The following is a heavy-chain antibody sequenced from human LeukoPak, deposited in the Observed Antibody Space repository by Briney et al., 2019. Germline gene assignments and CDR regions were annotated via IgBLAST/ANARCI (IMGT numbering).Heavy chain of an antibody. CDR2: IKSESVGGAI. V-gene: IGHV3-15*01. J-gene: IGHJ4*02. CDR1: GLTFSNAW. CDR3: TTTYHYDTTGYSSYY. Sequence: GGSLRLSCVVSGLTFSNAWMTWVRQAPGKGLEWVGRIKSESVGGAIDYAAPVKGRFTISRDDSRNTVYLQMNSLKTEDTAFYYCTTTYHYDTTGYSSYYWGQGTLVTVSS. D-gene: IGHD3-22*01.